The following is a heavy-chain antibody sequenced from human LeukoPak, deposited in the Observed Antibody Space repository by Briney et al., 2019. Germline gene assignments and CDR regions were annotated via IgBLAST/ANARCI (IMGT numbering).Heavy chain of an antibody. CDR1: GYTFTGYY. J-gene: IGHJ4*02. V-gene: IGHV1-2*02. CDR3: AVPHYYDSSGRDFDY. CDR2: INPNSGGT. Sequence: ASVKVSCKASGYTFTGYYMHWVRQAPGQGLEWMGWINPNSGGTNYAQKFQGRVTMTRDTSISTAYMELSSLRSEDTAVYYCAVPHYYDSSGRDFDYWGQGTLVTVSS. D-gene: IGHD3-22*01.